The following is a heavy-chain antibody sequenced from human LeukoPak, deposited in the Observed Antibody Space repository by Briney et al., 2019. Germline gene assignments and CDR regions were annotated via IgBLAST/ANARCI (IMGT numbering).Heavy chain of an antibody. D-gene: IGHD4-23*01. CDR1: GFTFSNYY. CDR3: AVAPRWSPSSRGGYDAFDI. J-gene: IGHJ3*02. Sequence: GGSLRLSCAASGFTFSNYYMRWIRQAPGKGLEWVSYISNNGDTIYYADSVKGRFTISRDNAKNSLYLQMNSLRAEDTAVYYCAVAPRWSPSSRGGYDAFDIWGQGTMVTVSS. V-gene: IGHV3-11*04. CDR2: ISNNGDTI.